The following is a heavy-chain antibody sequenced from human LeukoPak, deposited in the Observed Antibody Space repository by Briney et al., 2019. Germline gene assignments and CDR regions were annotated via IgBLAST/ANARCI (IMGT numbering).Heavy chain of an antibody. V-gene: IGHV3-21*04. J-gene: IGHJ4*02. CDR1: GFTCSSYS. Sequence: GGSLRLSCAASGFTCSSYSMNWVRQAPGKGLEWVSSISSSSSYIYYADSVKGRFTISRDNAKNSLYLQMNSLRAEDTAVYYCARDDYDYVWGSYRWKYYFDYWGQGTLVTVSS. D-gene: IGHD3-16*02. CDR2: ISSSSSYI. CDR3: ARDDYDYVWGSYRWKYYFDY.